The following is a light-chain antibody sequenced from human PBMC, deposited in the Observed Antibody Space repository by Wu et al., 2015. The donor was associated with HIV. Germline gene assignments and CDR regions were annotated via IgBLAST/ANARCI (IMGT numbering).Light chain of an antibody. CDR3: QQYNIYSWT. CDR1: QSISGW. J-gene: IGKJ1*01. V-gene: IGKV1-5*03. Sequence: DIQMTQSPSTLSASVGDRVTISCRASQSISGWLAWYQQKPGKAPKLLIYRASNLESGVPSRFSGSGSGTEFTLTISSLQPDDFATYYCQQYNIYSWTFGQGTKVEIK. CDR2: RAS.